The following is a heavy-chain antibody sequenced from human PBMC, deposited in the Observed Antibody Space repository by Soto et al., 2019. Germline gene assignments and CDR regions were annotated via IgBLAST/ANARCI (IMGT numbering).Heavy chain of an antibody. D-gene: IGHD2-2*01. Sequence: QVQLVQSGAEVKKPGSSVKVSCKASGGTFSSYAISWVRQAPGQGLEWMGGIIPIFGTANYPQKFQGRVTVSXGXSXXTGSTELSSLRSDDTAVYYCAPPVPAAGYYNGMDVWGQGPTVTVSS. CDR1: GGTFSSYA. CDR3: APPVPAAGYYNGMDV. CDR2: IIPIFGTA. V-gene: IGHV1-69*05. J-gene: IGHJ6*02.